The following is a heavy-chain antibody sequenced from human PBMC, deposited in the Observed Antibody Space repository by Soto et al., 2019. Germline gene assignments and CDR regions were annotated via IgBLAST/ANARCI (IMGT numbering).Heavy chain of an antibody. CDR2: IYYSGSS. V-gene: IGHV4-39*01. CDR1: GGSISSSSYY. CDR3: QAVGTGRAAARTYYYYYMDG. J-gene: IGHJ6*03. Sequence: QLQLQESGPGLVKPSETLSLTCTVSGGSISSSSYYWGWIRQPPGKGLEWIGSIYYSGSSYYNPSPKSPVTISVDASTNQFSLKLSSVPAADTAVYYCQAVGTGRAAARTYYYYYMDGWGKGTTVTVSS. D-gene: IGHD6-13*01.